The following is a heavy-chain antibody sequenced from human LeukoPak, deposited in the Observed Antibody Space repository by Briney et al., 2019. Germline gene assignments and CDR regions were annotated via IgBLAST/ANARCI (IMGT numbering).Heavy chain of an antibody. CDR1: GGSLSGYY. D-gene: IGHD2-15*01. CDR2: IHYSGSA. V-gene: IGHV4-34*01. J-gene: IGHJ4*02. Sequence: PSETLSLTCAVYGGSLSGYYWSWIRQSPGKGLEWIAEIHYSGSASYNPSLKSRVTISGDPSKNQVSLRVTSVTAADTAEYYCARGILSGYYFDSWGQGSLVTVSS. CDR3: ARGILSGYYFDS.